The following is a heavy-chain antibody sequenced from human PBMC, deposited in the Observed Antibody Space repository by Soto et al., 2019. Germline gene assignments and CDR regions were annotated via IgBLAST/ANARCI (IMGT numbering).Heavy chain of an antibody. CDR1: GGSLSGYY. D-gene: IGHD2-15*01. CDR3: ARGLEGVVAPH. CDR2: VKDGGNT. J-gene: IGHJ4*02. V-gene: IGHV4-34*01. Sequence: QVQLQQWGAGLLKPSETLSLNCAVTGGSLSGYYWSWIRQPPGKGLAWIGEVKDGGNTNYSPSLRGRVTLSSDTSNNQFSLRLNSATAADKGVYYCARGLEGVVAPHWDQGSLVTVSS.